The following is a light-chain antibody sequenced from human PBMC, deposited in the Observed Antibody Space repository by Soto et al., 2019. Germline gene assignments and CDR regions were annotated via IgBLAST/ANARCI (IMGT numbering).Light chain of an antibody. CDR1: QNIKNY. V-gene: IGKV1-33*01. CDR2: DAS. Sequence: DIHMTHSPCSMSASVGYRVTITCQASQNIKNYLNWYQQKPGRAPKLLIYDASNLEAGVPSRLRGSGSGTDFTFTISSMQPEDIATYYCQQYENIPTFGQGTRLEIK. J-gene: IGKJ5*01. CDR3: QQYENIPT.